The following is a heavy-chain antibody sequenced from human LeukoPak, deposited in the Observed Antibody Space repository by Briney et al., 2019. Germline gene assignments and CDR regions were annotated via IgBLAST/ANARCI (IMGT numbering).Heavy chain of an antibody. D-gene: IGHD3-10*01. J-gene: IGHJ6*02. CDR2: ISGSGGST. V-gene: IGHV3-23*01. CDR1: GFTFSSYA. CDR3: AKTIEGVRGVNITLGNGMDV. Sequence: GGSLRLSCAASGFTFSSYAMTWVRQAPGKGLEWVSAISGSGGSTYYADSVKGRFTISRDNSKNTLYLQVNSLRAEDTAVYYCAKTIEGVRGVNITLGNGMDVWGQGTTVTVSS.